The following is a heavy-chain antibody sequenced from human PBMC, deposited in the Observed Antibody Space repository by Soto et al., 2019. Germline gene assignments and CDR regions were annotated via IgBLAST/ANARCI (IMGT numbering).Heavy chain of an antibody. D-gene: IGHD2-21*02. V-gene: IGHV1-69*06. CDR3: ARDLRITYCAGDGYLGAFDI. CDR1: GGTFSSYA. Sequence: QVQLRQSGAAVKKPGSSVKVSCKASGGTFSSYAISWVRQAPVQVLEWMGGIIPIFGTANYAHKFQGRVTIDAYKSTSTDYMELSSLRTEDTAVYYCARDLRITYCAGDGYLGAFDIWGQGTMVTVSS. J-gene: IGHJ3*02. CDR2: IIPIFGTA.